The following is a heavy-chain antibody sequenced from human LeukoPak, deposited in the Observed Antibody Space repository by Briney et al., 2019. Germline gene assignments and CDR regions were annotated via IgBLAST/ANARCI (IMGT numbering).Heavy chain of an antibody. J-gene: IGHJ4*02. V-gene: IGHV4-4*02. Sequence: PSETLSLTCTVSLDSTTSNFWSWVRQPPGKGLEWIGEIHRSGSPNYNPSLQSRVTISIDRSRNQIVLELSSVTAADTAVYYCARRDGTVVRGVISYYFDYWGQGTLVTVSS. CDR1: LDSTTSNF. CDR2: IHRSGSP. D-gene: IGHD3-10*01. CDR3: ARRDGTVVRGVISYYFDY.